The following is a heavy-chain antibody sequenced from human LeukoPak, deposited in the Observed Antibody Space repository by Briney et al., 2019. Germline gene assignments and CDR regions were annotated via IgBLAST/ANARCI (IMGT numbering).Heavy chain of an antibody. CDR1: GYSFTTYC. CDR2: MSPGGGFT. J-gene: IGHJ4*02. D-gene: IGHD1-1*01. CDR3: ARGRSPAQLERDNFDY. V-gene: IGHV1-46*01. Sequence: ASVKVSCKASGYSFTTYCMHWVRQAPGQGLEWMGIMSPGGGFTTNAQKFQGRVTMTRDTSTSTVYMELSSLRSEDAAVYYCARGRSPAQLERDNFDYWGRGTLVTVSS.